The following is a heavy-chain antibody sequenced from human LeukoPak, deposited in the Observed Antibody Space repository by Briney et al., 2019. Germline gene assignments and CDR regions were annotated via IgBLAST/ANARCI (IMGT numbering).Heavy chain of an antibody. J-gene: IGHJ4*02. Sequence: PSETLSLTCAVYGGSFSGYYWSWIRQPPGKGLEWIGEINHRGSTNYNPSLKSRVTISVDTSRKQFFLRLSSVTAADTAMYYCASGYEPSLGVAVWGQGTLVTVSS. CDR1: GGSFSGYY. D-gene: IGHD5-12*01. CDR2: INHRGST. V-gene: IGHV4-34*01. CDR3: ASGYEPSLGVAV.